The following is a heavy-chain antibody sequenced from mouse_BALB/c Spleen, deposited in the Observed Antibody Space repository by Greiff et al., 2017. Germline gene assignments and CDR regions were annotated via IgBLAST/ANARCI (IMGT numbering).Heavy chain of an antibody. CDR3: ARSSGNYAMDY. D-gene: IGHD1-3*01. J-gene: IGHJ4*01. V-gene: IGHV5-17*02. Sequence: EVQLVESGGGLVQPGGSRKLSCAASGFTFSSFGMHWVRQAPEKGLEWVAYISSGSSTIYYADTVKGRFTISRDNPKNTLFLQMTSLRSEDTAMYYCARSSGNYAMDYWGQGTSVTVSS. CDR2: ISSGSSTI. CDR1: GFTFSSFG.